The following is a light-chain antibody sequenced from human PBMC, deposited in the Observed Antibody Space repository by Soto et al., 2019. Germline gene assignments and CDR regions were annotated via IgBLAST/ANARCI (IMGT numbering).Light chain of an antibody. J-gene: IGKJ5*01. V-gene: IGKV3-20*01. CDR2: GAS. Sequence: EIVLTQSPGTLSLSPGERATLSCRASQSVSSTYLAWYQQKPGQAPRLLVYGASSRATGTPDRFSGSGSGTDFTLTISRLEPEDFAVYYCQHYDSSHSNTFGQGTRLEIK. CDR3: QHYDSSHSNT. CDR1: QSVSSTY.